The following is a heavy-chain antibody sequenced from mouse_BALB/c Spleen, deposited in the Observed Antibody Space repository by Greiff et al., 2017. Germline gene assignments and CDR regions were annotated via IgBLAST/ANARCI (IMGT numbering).Heavy chain of an antibody. CDR2: IHPSDSET. Sequence: QVQLQQPGAELVRPGASVKLSCKASGYSFTSYWMNWVKQRPGQGLEWIGMIHPSDSETRLNQKFKDKATLTVDKSSSTAYVQVSSPTSEDSAVYFCARRGTTTLCYAIDDWGQGTSVTVSS. J-gene: IGHJ4*01. D-gene: IGHD1-1*01. CDR3: ARRGTTTLCYAIDD. V-gene: IGHV1-61*01. CDR1: GYSFTSYW.